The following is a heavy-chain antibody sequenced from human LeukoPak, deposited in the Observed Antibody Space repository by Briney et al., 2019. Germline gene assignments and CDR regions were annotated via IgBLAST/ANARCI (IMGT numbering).Heavy chain of an antibody. J-gene: IGHJ4*02. CDR1: GFIFSDYY. D-gene: IGHD3-22*01. CDR3: ARPSQVAYDSSGYVDY. V-gene: IGHV3-11*01. CDR2: ITSSGTTI. Sequence: GGSLRLSCAASGFIFSDYYMNWIRQAPGKGLEWISYITSSGTTIYYADSVKGRFTISRDNAKNSLYLQMNSLRAEDTAVYYCARPSQVAYDSSGYVDYWGQGTLVTVSS.